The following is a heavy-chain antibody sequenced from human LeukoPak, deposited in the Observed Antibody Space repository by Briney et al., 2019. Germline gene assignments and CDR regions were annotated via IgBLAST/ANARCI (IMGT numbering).Heavy chain of an antibody. CDR3: AKDMGYSSGLSVDY. V-gene: IGHV3-9*01. Sequence: PGRSLRLSCAASGFTFDDYAMHWVRQAPGKGLEWVSGISWNSGSIGYADPVKGRFTISRDNAKNSLYLQMNSLRAEDTALYYCAKDMGYSSGLSVDYWGQGTLVTVSS. J-gene: IGHJ4*02. CDR2: ISWNSGSI. D-gene: IGHD6-19*01. CDR1: GFTFDDYA.